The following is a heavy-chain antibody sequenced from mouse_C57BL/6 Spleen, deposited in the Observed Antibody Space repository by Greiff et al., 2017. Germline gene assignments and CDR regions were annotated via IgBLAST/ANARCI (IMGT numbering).Heavy chain of an antibody. V-gene: IGHV1-69*01. Sequence: VQLQQPGAELVMPGASVKLSCKASGYTFTSYWMHWVKQRPGQGLEWIGEIDPSDSYTNYNQKIKGKSTLTVDKSSSTAYMQLSSLTSEDSAVYYCARRSGWLLHYFDYWGQGTTLTVSS. CDR3: ARRSGWLLHYFDY. CDR1: GYTFTSYW. CDR2: IDPSDSYT. D-gene: IGHD2-3*01. J-gene: IGHJ2*01.